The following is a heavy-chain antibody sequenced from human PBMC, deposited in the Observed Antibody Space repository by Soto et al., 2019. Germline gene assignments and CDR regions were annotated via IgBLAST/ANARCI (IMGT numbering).Heavy chain of an antibody. CDR3: ARDLVVQTTTGGVDF. V-gene: IGHV1-18*01. CDR2: VSGYNGNT. J-gene: IGHJ4*02. D-gene: IGHD2-2*01. Sequence: QVQLVQSGAEVKTPGASVKVSCKASGYTFTSYGVTWVRQAPGQGLELMGWVSGYNGNTNYAQKFQDRVTMTTDTSTNTAYMELRSLRPDDTAVYYCARDLVVQTTTGGVDFWGQGTLVTVSS. CDR1: GYTFTSYG.